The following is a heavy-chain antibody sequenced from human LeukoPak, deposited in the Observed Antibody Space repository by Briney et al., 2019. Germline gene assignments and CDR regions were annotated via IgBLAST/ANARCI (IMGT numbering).Heavy chain of an antibody. D-gene: IGHD3-10*01. CDR3: AREGSGRTAYNDGLDV. J-gene: IGHJ3*01. Sequence: GGSLRLSCAASGFTVSSSYMTWVRQALGKGLEWVSVIRSGGSTVYADSVKGRFTISRDNSKNTLYLQLNSLRAEDTAVYYCAREGSGRTAYNDGLDVWGQGTMVTVSS. CDR1: GFTVSSSY. V-gene: IGHV3-53*01. CDR2: IRSGGST.